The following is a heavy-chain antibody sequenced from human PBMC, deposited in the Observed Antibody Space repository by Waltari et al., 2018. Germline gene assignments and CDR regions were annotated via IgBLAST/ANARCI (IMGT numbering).Heavy chain of an antibody. D-gene: IGHD3-16*01. V-gene: IGHV3-53*01. J-gene: IGHJ6*02. CDR3: ARDGVSRGMGGGMDV. Sequence: EVQLVESGGGLIQPGGSLRLSCAASGFTVNTKYMSWVRQAPGKGLGWVSVIYSGDPTYYADSVEGRFTISRDKSKNTLYLQMNSLRAEDTAVYYCARDGVSRGMGGGMDVWGQGTTVTVSS. CDR1: GFTVNTKY. CDR2: IYSGDPT.